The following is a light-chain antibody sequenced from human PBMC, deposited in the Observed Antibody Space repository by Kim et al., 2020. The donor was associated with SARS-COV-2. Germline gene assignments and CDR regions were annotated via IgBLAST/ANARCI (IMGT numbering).Light chain of an antibody. J-gene: IGLJ2*01. CDR3: SSYAGSNIVV. CDR2: EVS. V-gene: IGLV2-8*01. CDR1: SSDIGGYNY. Sequence: GQSITISCTRSSSDIGGYNYVSWYQQHPGKAPKLMIYEVSERPSGVPDRFSGSKSGNTASLTVSGLQAEDEAGYYCSSYAGSNIVVFGGGTQLTVL.